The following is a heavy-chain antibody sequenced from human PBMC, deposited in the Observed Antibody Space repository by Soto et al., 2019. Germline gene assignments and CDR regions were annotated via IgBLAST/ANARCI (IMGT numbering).Heavy chain of an antibody. CDR2: ITGSGGST. CDR1: GFIFSSYA. Sequence: PGGSLRLSCAASGFIFSSYAXSWVRQAPGKGLEWVSAITGSGGSTYYADSVKGRFTISRDNSKSTLYLQVNSLRAEDTAVYYCAKHQGSSYYEPLDYWGQGTLVTVSS. J-gene: IGHJ4*02. V-gene: IGHV3-23*01. D-gene: IGHD3-22*01. CDR3: AKHQGSSYYEPLDY.